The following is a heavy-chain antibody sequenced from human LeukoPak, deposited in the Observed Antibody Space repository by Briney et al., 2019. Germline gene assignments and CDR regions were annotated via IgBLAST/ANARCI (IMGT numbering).Heavy chain of an antibody. D-gene: IGHD3-3*01. V-gene: IGHV3-11*01. CDR2: ISSSGSTI. J-gene: IGHJ6*03. CDR3: ARVREASSVGRADFWSGPPPYYYYYYMDV. Sequence: GGSLRLSCAASGFTFSDYYMSWIRQAPGKGLEWVSYISSSGSTICYADSVKGRFTISRDNAKNSLYLQMNSLRAEDTAVYYCARVREASSVGRADFWSGPPPYYYYYYMDVWGKGTTVTVSS. CDR1: GFTFSDYY.